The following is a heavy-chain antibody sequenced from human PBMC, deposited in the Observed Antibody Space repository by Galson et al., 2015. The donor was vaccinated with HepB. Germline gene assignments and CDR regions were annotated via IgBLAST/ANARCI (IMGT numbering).Heavy chain of an antibody. D-gene: IGHD3-10*01. V-gene: IGHV4-59*01. CDR3: SREETRPLGWMDV. Sequence: SETLSLTCTVSGGSISSYYWSWIRQPPGKGLEWIGYIYYRGSTNYNPSLKSRVTISVDPSKNQFSLKLNSVTAADTAVYYCSREETRPLGWMDVWGQGTTVTVSS. CDR2: IYYRGST. J-gene: IGHJ6*02. CDR1: GGSISSYY.